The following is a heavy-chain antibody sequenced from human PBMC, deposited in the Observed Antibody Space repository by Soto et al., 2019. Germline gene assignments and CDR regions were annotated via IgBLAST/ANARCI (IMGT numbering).Heavy chain of an antibody. Sequence: GGSLRLSCAASGFTFDDYTMHWVRQAPGKGLEWVSLISWDGGSTYYADSVKGRFTISRDNSKNSLYLQMNSLRTEDTALYYCAKDVGYCSSTSCLLGYYGMDVWGQGTTVTVSS. D-gene: IGHD2-2*01. V-gene: IGHV3-43*01. CDR2: ISWDGGST. J-gene: IGHJ6*02. CDR1: GFTFDDYT. CDR3: AKDVGYCSSTSCLLGYYGMDV.